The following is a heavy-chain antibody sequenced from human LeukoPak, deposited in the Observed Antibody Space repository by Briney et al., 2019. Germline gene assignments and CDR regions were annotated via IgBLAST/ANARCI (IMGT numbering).Heavy chain of an antibody. D-gene: IGHD6-13*01. V-gene: IGHV3-23*01. Sequence: GGSLRLSCAASGFTFSSYAMSWVRQAPGKGLEWVSAISGSGGSTYYADSVKGRFTISRDNSKNTLYLQMNSLRAEDTAVYYCAKVFTTSYSSSWSFDYWGQGTLVTVSS. CDR1: GFTFSSYA. CDR3: AKVFTTSYSSSWSFDY. J-gene: IGHJ4*02. CDR2: ISGSGGST.